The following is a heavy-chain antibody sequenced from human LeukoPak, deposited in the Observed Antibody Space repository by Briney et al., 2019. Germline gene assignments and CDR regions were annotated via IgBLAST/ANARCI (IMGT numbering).Heavy chain of an antibody. CDR1: GFAVSNNY. CDR2: IYSDGSQ. V-gene: IGHV3-66*01. J-gene: IGHJ4*02. Sequence: GGSLRLSCAASGFAVSNNYMRWVRQAPGKGLEWVSVIYSDGSQYDADSVKGRFTISRDNANNSLYLQMNSLRVENTAVYYCARGYCSSTTCPTDYWGQGTLVTVSS. CDR3: ARGYCSSTTCPTDY. D-gene: IGHD2-2*01.